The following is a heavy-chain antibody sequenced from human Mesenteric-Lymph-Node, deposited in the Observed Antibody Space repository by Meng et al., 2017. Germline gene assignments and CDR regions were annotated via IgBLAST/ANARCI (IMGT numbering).Heavy chain of an antibody. CDR3: AREFHSSGYAGTFDM. Sequence: GGSLRLSCAGSGITLSEHHMHWVRQTPGKGLEWLALIPSISSRGTNQVKGRFTVSRDSSKNTLYLQMNSLRPEDTSIYYCAREFHSSGYAGTFDMWGQGTMVTVSS. J-gene: IGHJ3*02. CDR2: IPSISSRG. CDR1: GITLSEHH. D-gene: IGHD3-22*01. V-gene: IGHV3-30*04.